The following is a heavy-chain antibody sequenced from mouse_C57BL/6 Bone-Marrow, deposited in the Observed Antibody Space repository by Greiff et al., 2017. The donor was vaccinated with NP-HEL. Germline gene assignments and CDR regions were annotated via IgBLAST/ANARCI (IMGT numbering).Heavy chain of an antibody. V-gene: IGHV5-12*01. Sequence: EVKLQESGGGLVQPGGSLKLSCAASGFTFSDYYMYWVRQTPEKRLEWVAYISNGGGSTYYPDTVKGRFTISRDNAKNTLYLQMSRLKSEDTAMYYCARQGGDYPAWFAYWGQGTLVTVSA. CDR3: ARQGGDYPAWFAY. J-gene: IGHJ3*01. CDR1: GFTFSDYY. D-gene: IGHD2-4*01. CDR2: ISNGGGST.